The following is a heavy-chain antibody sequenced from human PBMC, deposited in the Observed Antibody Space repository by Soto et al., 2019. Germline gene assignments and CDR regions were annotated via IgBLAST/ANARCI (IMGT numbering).Heavy chain of an antibody. J-gene: IGHJ3*02. D-gene: IGHD3-16*01. CDR2: IDWDDDK. Sequence: SGPTLVNPTQTLTLTCTFSGFSLSTSGMRVSWIRQPPGKALEWLARIDWDDDKFYSTSLKTRLTISKDTSKNQVVLTMTNMDPVDTATYYCARIGLTRAFDIWGQVTMVTVSS. CDR3: ARIGLTRAFDI. CDR1: GFSLSTSGMR. V-gene: IGHV2-70*04.